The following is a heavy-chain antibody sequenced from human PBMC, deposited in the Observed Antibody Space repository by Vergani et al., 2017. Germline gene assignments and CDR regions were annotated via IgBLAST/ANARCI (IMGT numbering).Heavy chain of an antibody. CDR2: ISSSGSTI. CDR1: GFTFSSYE. CDR3: ARGARDYGDPGDAFYI. J-gene: IGHJ3*02. Sequence: EVQLVESGGGLVQPGGSLRLSCAASGFTFSSYEMNWVRQAPGKGLEWGSYISSSGSTIYYADPVKGRFTSSRDNAKNSLYLHRNSLRAEDTAVYYCARGARDYGDPGDAFYIWGQGTMVTVSS. D-gene: IGHD4-17*01. V-gene: IGHV3-48*03.